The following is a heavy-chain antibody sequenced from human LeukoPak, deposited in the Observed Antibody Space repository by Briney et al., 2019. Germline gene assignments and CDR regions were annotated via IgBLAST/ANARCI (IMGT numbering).Heavy chain of an antibody. CDR1: GGSISSYY. J-gene: IGHJ4*02. Sequence: SETLSLTCTVSGGSISSYYWSWIRQPPGKGLEWIGYIYYSGSTNYNPSLKSRVTISVDTSKNQFSLELSSVTAADTAVYYCARTDFWSGYPDYWGQGTLVTVSS. CDR3: ARTDFWSGYPDY. D-gene: IGHD3-3*01. V-gene: IGHV4-59*01. CDR2: IYYSGST.